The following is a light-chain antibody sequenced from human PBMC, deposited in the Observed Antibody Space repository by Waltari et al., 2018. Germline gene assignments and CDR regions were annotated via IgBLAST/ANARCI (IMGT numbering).Light chain of an antibody. CDR2: AAS. CDR1: QSISSD. CDR3: QQSYSTPLP. Sequence: DMQMTPSPSSLSASVGARLTITCRASQSISSDLNWYQQKPWKAPKLLIYAASSLHSGAPSRFSGSRSGTDSTCTSSSLQAEDFAMYDCQQSYSTPLPLGGGPTVAIK. V-gene: IGKV1-39*01. J-gene: IGKJ4*01.